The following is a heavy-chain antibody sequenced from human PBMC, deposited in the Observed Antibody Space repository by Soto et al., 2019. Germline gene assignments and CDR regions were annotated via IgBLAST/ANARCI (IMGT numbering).Heavy chain of an antibody. CDR2: ISAYNGNT. D-gene: IGHD3-10*01. J-gene: IGHJ4*02. CDR1: GYTFTSHG. Sequence: APVKVSRKASGYTFTSHGISWGRQAPGQGLEWMGWISAYNGNTNYAQKFQGRVTMTTDTSTSTAYMELRSLRSDDTAVYYCAKVWFGEFFDLDYWGQGTLVTVSS. V-gene: IGHV1-18*01. CDR3: AKVWFGEFFDLDY.